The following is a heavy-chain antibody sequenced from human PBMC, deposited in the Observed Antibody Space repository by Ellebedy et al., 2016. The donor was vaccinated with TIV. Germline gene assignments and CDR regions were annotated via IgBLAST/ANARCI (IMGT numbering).Heavy chain of an antibody. D-gene: IGHD3-10*02. CDR1: GSTFSSYS. CDR3: ARVPCSFSLNWFDP. J-gene: IGHJ5*02. CDR2: ISSSSSTI. V-gene: IGHV3-48*02. Sequence: GGSLRLXCAASGSTFSSYSMNWVRQAPGKGLEWVSYISSSSSTIYYADSVKGRFTISRDNAKNSLYLQMNSLRDEDTAVYYCARVPCSFSLNWFDPWGQGTLVTVSS.